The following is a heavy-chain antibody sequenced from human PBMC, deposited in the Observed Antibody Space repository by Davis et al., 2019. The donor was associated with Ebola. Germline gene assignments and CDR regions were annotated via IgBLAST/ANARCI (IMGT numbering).Heavy chain of an antibody. CDR2: IYYSGST. Sequence: GSLRLSCTVSGGSISSYYWSWIRQPPGKGLEWIGYIYYSGSTNYNPSLKSRVTISVDTSKNQFSLKLSSVTAADTAVYYCARVGAPRWGSAAAGRVGWFDPWGQGTLVTVSS. J-gene: IGHJ5*02. V-gene: IGHV4-59*01. CDR3: ARVGAPRWGSAAAGRVGWFDP. CDR1: GGSISSYY. D-gene: IGHD6-13*01.